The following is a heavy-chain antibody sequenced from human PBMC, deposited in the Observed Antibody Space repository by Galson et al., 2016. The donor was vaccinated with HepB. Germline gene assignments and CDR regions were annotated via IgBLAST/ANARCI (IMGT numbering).Heavy chain of an antibody. J-gene: IGHJ4*02. CDR2: ISWNSGSI. D-gene: IGHD6-19*01. Sequence: RLSCAGSGFTFDDHGMHWVRQAPGKGLEWVSSISWNSGSIAYADSVKGRFTISRDNAKNSLYLHMNSLRPEDTALYYCAKDIEAWRIAVTGYFDYWGQGTLVTVSS. CDR1: GFTFDDHG. V-gene: IGHV3-9*01. CDR3: AKDIEAWRIAVTGYFDY.